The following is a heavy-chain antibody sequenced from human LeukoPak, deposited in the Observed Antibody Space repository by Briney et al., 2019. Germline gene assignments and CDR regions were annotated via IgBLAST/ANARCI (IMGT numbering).Heavy chain of an antibody. D-gene: IGHD1-7*01. CDR1: GYTFTGYY. V-gene: IGHV1-46*01. CDR3: ARDSRGPPRGELELYSYLR. Sequence: ASVKVSCKASGYTFTGYYMHWVRQAPGQGLEWMGIINPSGGSTSYAQKFQGRVTMTRDTSTSTVYMELSSLRSEDTAVYYCARDSRGPPRGELELYSYLRWGQGTLVTVSS. CDR2: INPSGGST. J-gene: IGHJ4*02.